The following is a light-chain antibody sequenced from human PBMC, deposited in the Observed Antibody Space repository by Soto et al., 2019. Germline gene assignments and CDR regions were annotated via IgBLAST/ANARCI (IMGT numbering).Light chain of an antibody. CDR3: MQGTHWSALT. CDR2: KVS. Sequence: DVVMTQSPLSLPVTLGQPASISCRSSQSLVYSDGNTYLNWFQQRPGQSPRRLIYKVSNRDSGVLDRFGGSGSGTDFTLKISSVEAEDVVVYYCMQGTHWSALTFGGGTKVEIK. CDR1: QSLVYSDGNTY. V-gene: IGKV2-30*01. J-gene: IGKJ4*01.